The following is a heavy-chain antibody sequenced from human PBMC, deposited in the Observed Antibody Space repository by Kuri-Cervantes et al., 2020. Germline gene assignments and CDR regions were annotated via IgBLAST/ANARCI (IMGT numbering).Heavy chain of an antibody. CDR1: GGSFSGYY. CDR2: INYSGST. J-gene: IGHJ6*02. Sequence: ESLRLSCAVYGGSFSGYYWSWIRQAPGKGLEWIGEINYSGSTNYNPSLKSRVTISVDTSKNQFSLKLSSVTAADTAVYYCARGNYYGMDVWGQGTTVTVSS. CDR3: ARGNYYGMDV. V-gene: IGHV4-34*01.